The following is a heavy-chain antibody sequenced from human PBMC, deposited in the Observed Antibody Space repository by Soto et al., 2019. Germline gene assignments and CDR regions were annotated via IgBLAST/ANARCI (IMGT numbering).Heavy chain of an antibody. V-gene: IGHV3-23*01. J-gene: IGHJ4*02. CDR1: GFTFSSYA. Sequence: VQLLESGGGLVQPGGSLRLSCAASGFTFSSYAMSWVRQAPGKGLEWVSAISGSGGSTYYADSVKGRFTISRDNSKNTLYLQMNSLRAEDTAVYYCAKPYYDSSGYEPYYFDYWGQGTLVTVSS. CDR3: AKPYYDSSGYEPYYFDY. CDR2: ISGSGGST. D-gene: IGHD3-22*01.